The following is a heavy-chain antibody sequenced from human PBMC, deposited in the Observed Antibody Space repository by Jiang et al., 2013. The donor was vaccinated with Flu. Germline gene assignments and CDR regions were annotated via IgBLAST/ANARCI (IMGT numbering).Heavy chain of an antibody. D-gene: IGHD4-17*01. CDR2: ISNIEST. J-gene: IGHJ5*01. Sequence: LLKPSETLSLACTVSGGSVSDGTYHWTWIRQPPGKGLEWIGYISNIESTTYNPSLKSRVTISVDKSKNHFSLNLSSVTAADTAMYYCARESRDYGDYPWTCCFESWGQGTLVTVSS. V-gene: IGHV4-61*03. CDR1: GGSVSDGTYH. CDR3: ARESRDYGDYPWTCCFES.